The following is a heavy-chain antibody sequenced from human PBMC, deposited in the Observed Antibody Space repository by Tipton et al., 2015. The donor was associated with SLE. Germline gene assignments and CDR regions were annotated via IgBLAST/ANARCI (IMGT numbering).Heavy chain of an antibody. CDR1: GGSITSGSHY. D-gene: IGHD6-19*01. CDR2: IYTSESS. J-gene: IGHJ4*02. V-gene: IGHV4-61*09. Sequence: TPSLTCTVSGGSITSGSHYWSWIRQPVGKGLEWIGHIYTSESSKYNPSLKSRVTISVDSSKNQFSLKVDSVTAADTAVYYCARGLEPYFFDYWGQGTLVTVSP. CDR3: ARGLEPYFFDY.